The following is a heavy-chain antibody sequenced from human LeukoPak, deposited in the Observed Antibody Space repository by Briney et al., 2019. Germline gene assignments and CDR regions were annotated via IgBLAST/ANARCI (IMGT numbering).Heavy chain of an antibody. J-gene: IGHJ4*02. CDR1: GFTVSSNY. V-gene: IGHV3-53*01. Sequence: GGSLRLSCIGSGFTVSSNYMTWVRQAPGEGLEWLSLIYTDGGTNYAGSVKGRFTISRDNSKNTLYLQMNSLTADDTAVYYCAIFRWGSTWYYADHWGQGTLVTVSS. CDR3: AIFRWGSTWYYADH. CDR2: IYTDGGT. D-gene: IGHD6-13*01.